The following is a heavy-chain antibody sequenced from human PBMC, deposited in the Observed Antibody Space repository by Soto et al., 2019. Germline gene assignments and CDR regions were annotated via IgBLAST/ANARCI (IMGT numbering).Heavy chain of an antibody. Sequence: ASVKVSCKASGYTFTSYGISWVRQAPGQGLEWMGWISAYNGNTNYAQKLQGRVTMTTDTSTSTAYMELRSLRSDDTAVYYCARVFVYYDILTGYYADPLSYYFDYWGQGTLVTVSS. D-gene: IGHD3-9*01. CDR2: ISAYNGNT. V-gene: IGHV1-18*01. J-gene: IGHJ4*02. CDR1: GYTFTSYG. CDR3: ARVFVYYDILTGYYADPLSYYFDY.